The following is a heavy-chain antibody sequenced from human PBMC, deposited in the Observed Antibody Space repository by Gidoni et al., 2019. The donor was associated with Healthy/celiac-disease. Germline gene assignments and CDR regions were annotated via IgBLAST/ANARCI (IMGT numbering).Heavy chain of an antibody. CDR1: GFTFDDYA. CDR3: AKDIGDLSFDY. J-gene: IGHJ4*02. CDR2: SSWNSGSI. Sequence: EVQLVESGGGLVQPGRSLRLSCAASGFTFDDYAMHWVRQAPGKGLEWVSGSSWNSGSIGYADSVKGRFTISRENDKNSLYLQMNSLRAEDTALYYCAKDIGDLSFDYWGQGTLVTVSS. D-gene: IGHD2-21*02. V-gene: IGHV3-9*01.